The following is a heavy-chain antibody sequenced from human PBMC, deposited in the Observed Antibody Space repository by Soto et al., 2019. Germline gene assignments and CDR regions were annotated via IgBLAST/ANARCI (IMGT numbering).Heavy chain of an antibody. J-gene: IGHJ3*02. CDR2: IYHSGST. Sequence: PSETLSLTCAVSGGSVNSAGYSWSWIRQPPGKGLEWIGYIYHSGSTYYNPSLKSRVTISLDRSNNHFSLKLSSVTAADTAVYYCDRVTIYYDSSGYYHSGTFDIWGQGTMVTVSS. V-gene: IGHV4-30-2*01. CDR3: DRVTIYYDSSGYYHSGTFDI. CDR1: GGSVNSAGYS. D-gene: IGHD3-22*01.